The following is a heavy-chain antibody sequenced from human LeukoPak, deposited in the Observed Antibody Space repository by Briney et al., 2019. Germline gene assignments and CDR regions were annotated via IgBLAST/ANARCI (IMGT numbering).Heavy chain of an antibody. Sequence: GGSLRLSCAASGFTFSSYAMSWVRQAPGKGLEWVSAISASGGSTYYADSVKGRFTISRDNSKNTLYLQMNSLRAEDTAVYYCAKEPKRYYDFWSGYSTNWFDPWGQGTLVTVSS. V-gene: IGHV3-23*01. CDR3: AKEPKRYYDFWSGYSTNWFDP. J-gene: IGHJ5*02. CDR1: GFTFSSYA. D-gene: IGHD3-3*01. CDR2: ISASGGST.